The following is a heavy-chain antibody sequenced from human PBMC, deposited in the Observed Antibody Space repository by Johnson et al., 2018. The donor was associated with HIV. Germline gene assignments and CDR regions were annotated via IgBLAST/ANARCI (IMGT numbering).Heavy chain of an antibody. CDR3: ARDRGGRFGERDAFDI. J-gene: IGHJ3*02. CDR1: GFTFSDYY. D-gene: IGHD3-10*01. V-gene: IGHV3-11*04. CDR2: ISSSGSII. Sequence: VQLVESGGGLVQAGESLGLSCAASGFTFSDYYMSWIRQAPGKGLEWVSYISSSGSIIYYADSVKGRFTISRDNAKNSLYLQMNSLRAEDTAVYYCARDRGGRFGERDAFDIWGQGTMVTVSS.